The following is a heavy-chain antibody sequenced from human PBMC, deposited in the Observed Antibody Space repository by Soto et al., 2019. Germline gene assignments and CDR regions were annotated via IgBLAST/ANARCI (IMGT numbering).Heavy chain of an antibody. CDR1: GFTFSSYP. CDR3: ARGPITQTSFIDH. D-gene: IGHD1-20*01. J-gene: IGHJ4*02. Sequence: QVQVVESGGGVVQPGRSLRLSCEASGFTFSSYPMHWVRQAPGKGLEWVTVISYDGGNQYYVDSVKGRFTISRDNSKDTLYLQMHSLRSDDTAVYFCARGPITQTSFIDHWGQGTLVTVSS. V-gene: IGHV3-30-3*01. CDR2: ISYDGGNQ.